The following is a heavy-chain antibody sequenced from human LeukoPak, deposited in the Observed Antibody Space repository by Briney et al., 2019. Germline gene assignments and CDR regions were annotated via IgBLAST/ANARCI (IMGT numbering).Heavy chain of an antibody. V-gene: IGHV1-2*07. CDR1: GYTFTGYY. CDR2: IDPSNGGT. CDR3: ARAPGVFDI. Sequence: ASVTVSCKSSGYTFTGYYLHWVRQAPGQGLEWMGWIDPSNGGTHYAHTFQDRVTMTRDTSINTAFMDLSSLRSDDTALYYCARAPGVFDICGQGTMVTVSS. J-gene: IGHJ3*02. D-gene: IGHD2-2*01.